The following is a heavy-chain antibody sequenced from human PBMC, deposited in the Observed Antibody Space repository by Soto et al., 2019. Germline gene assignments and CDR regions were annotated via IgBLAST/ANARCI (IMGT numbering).Heavy chain of an antibody. CDR3: AREDSSGYYWYFDL. J-gene: IGHJ2*01. V-gene: IGHV1-69*10. Sequence: VKVSCKASGGTFSSYTISWVRQAPGQGLEWMGRIIPILGIANYAQKFQGRVTITADKSTSTAYMELSSLRSEDTAVYYCAREDSSGYYWYFDLWGRGTLVTVSS. CDR2: IIPILGIA. CDR1: GGTFSSYT. D-gene: IGHD3-22*01.